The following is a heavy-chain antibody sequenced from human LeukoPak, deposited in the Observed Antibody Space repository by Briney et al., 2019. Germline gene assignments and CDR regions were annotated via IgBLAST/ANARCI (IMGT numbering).Heavy chain of an antibody. CDR1: GFTFSSYA. J-gene: IGHJ4*02. D-gene: IGHD5-18*01. CDR3: ARENLNSHGVDFDY. CDR2: ISGSGGST. V-gene: IGHV3-23*01. Sequence: GGSLRLSCAASGFTFSSYAMRWVRQAPGKGLEWVSAISGSGGSTYYSDSVKGRFTLSRDNSKNTVYLQMNSLRAEDTAVYYCARENLNSHGVDFDYWGQGTLVTVSS.